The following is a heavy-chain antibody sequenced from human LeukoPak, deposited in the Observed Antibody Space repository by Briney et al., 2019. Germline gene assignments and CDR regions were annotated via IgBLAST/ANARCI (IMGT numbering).Heavy chain of an antibody. CDR2: INSDGSST. Sequence: GGSLRLSCAASGFTFSSHWMHWVRQVPGKGLVWVSYINSDGSSTNYADSVEGRFAISRDNAKNTVYLQMNSLRAEDTAMYYCTREIGYDGISWGSDYWGQGTLVAVSS. CDR1: GFTFSSHW. CDR3: TREIGYDGISWGSDY. D-gene: IGHD4-23*01. V-gene: IGHV3-74*01. J-gene: IGHJ4*02.